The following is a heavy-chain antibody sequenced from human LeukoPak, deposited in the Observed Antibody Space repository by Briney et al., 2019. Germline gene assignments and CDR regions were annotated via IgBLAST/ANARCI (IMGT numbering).Heavy chain of an antibody. CDR3: ARVKPSGPKNAFDI. D-gene: IGHD2-21*01. CDR2: INPNSGGT. CDR1: GYTFTDYY. J-gene: IGHJ3*02. Sequence: ASVKVSCKASGYTFTDYYMHWVRQAPGQGLEWMGWINPNSGGTNYAQKFQGRVTMTRDTSISTAYMELSRLRSDDTAVYYCARVKPSGPKNAFDIWGQGTMVTVSS. V-gene: IGHV1-2*02.